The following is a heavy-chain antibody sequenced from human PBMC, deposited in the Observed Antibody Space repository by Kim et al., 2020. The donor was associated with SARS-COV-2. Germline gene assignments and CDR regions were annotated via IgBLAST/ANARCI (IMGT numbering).Heavy chain of an antibody. Sequence: SVKVSCKASGFTFTSSAVQWVRQAPGQRLEWIGWIVVGSGNTNYAQKFQERVTITRDMSTSTAYMELSSLRSEDTAVYYCAVTYSGSSAGGHWGQGTLVTVSS. J-gene: IGHJ4*02. CDR2: IVVGSGNT. D-gene: IGHD1-26*01. CDR1: GFTFTSSA. V-gene: IGHV1-58*01. CDR3: AVTYSGSSAGGH.